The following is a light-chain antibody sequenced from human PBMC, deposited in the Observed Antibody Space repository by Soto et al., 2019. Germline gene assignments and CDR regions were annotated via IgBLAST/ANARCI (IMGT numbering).Light chain of an antibody. J-gene: IGLJ1*01. CDR1: SSXSXAYXY. V-gene: IGLV2-14*01. CDR3: TSYTKNPALV. Sequence: QSVLTQPASVSGSPGQSITISCIGTSSXSXAYXYFSXYQKHPGKVPKLMIYEVTNRPSGLSNRLYGYKSGNKASLTISGLQAEDEADYPCTSYTKNPALVLGTGTKVTVL. CDR2: EVT.